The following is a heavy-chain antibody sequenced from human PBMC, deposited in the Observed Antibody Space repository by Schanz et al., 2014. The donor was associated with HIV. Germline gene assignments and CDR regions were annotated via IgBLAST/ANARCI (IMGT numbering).Heavy chain of an antibody. CDR2: ISYDGSKK. CDR1: GFSLSCCG. Sequence: QVQLVESGGGVVQPGRSLKLSCAASGFSLSCCGMHWVRQSPGKGLEWMAVISYDGSKKYYADSVKGRFTVSGDTSKNTVDLQMTSLRPEDAAVYYCAREGGSSGHNGYFDYWGQGTLVTVSS. V-gene: IGHV3-30*03. J-gene: IGHJ4*02. D-gene: IGHD6-19*01. CDR3: AREGGSSGHNGYFDY.